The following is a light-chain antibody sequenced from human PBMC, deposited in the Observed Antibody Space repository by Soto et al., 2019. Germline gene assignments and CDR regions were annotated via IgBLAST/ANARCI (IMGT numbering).Light chain of an antibody. CDR3: QHYGSSPR. CDR1: QSITTQY. V-gene: IGKV3-20*01. J-gene: IGKJ1*01. Sequence: IVLTQSPGTLSLSPGEGATLSCRASQSITTQYLSWYQQKPGQTPRHLIYGVSRRATGIPDRFSGSGSGTDFTLAIRGLQPEDFAVYYCQHYGSSPRFGQGTKVEIK. CDR2: GVS.